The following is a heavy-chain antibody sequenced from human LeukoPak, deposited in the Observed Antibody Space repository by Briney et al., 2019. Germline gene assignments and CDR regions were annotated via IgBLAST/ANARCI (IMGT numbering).Heavy chain of an antibody. CDR1: GFTFSDYY. Sequence: GGSLRLSCAASGFTFSDYYMSWIRQAPGKGLEWVSGISGSGDNTYYADSVKGRFTISRDNSKNTLYVQVNSLGTEDTAAYYCAKGSHYDSSGSFYFDYWGQGTLVTVSS. CDR2: ISGSGDNT. J-gene: IGHJ4*02. D-gene: IGHD3-22*01. CDR3: AKGSHYDSSGSFYFDY. V-gene: IGHV3-23*01.